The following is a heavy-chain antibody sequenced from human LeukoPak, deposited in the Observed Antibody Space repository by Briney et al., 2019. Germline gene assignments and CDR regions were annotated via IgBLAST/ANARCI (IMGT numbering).Heavy chain of an antibody. Sequence: GGSLRLSCAASGFTFSSYGMHWVREATGKGLEWVAFIRYDGSNKYYADSVKGRFTISRDNSKNTLYLQMNSLRAEDTAVYYCAKDKGLVVPAASRTPDYWGQGTLVTVSA. V-gene: IGHV3-30*02. CDR1: GFTFSSYG. CDR3: AKDKGLVVPAASRTPDY. D-gene: IGHD2-2*01. CDR2: IRYDGSNK. J-gene: IGHJ4*02.